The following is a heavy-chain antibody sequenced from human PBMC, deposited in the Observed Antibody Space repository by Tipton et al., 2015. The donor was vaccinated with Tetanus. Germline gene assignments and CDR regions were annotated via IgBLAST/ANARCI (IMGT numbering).Heavy chain of an antibody. D-gene: IGHD2-2*01. V-gene: IGHV4-59*01. Sequence: TLFLTCTVSGGSMSNNYWSWIRQPPGKGLEWIAYIFHSGSTNYSPSLKSRVAISMDTSKNQISLKLSSVTAADTAVYYCARRSYCSSSRCFDAFDLWGQGTMVTVSS. CDR3: ARRSYCSSSRCFDAFDL. J-gene: IGHJ3*01. CDR1: GGSMSNNY. CDR2: IFHSGST.